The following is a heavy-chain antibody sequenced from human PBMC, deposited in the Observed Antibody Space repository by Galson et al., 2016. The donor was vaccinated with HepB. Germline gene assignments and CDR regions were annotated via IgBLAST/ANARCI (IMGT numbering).Heavy chain of an antibody. J-gene: IGHJ4*02. CDR1: GFTFSSYA. CDR3: AREGSYDSSPFFDY. CDR2: ISSHGGST. D-gene: IGHD3-22*01. V-gene: IGHV3-64*01. Sequence: SLRLSCAASGFTFSSYAMHWVRQAPGKGLEYVSAISSHGGSTYYANSVKGRVTISRDNSKNTLYLQMGSLRAEDMAGYYCAREGSYDSSPFFDYWGQGTLVTVSS.